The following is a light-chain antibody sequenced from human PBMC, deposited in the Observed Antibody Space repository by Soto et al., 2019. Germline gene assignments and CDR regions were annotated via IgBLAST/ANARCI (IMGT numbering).Light chain of an antibody. V-gene: IGLV2-14*01. J-gene: IGLJ1*01. CDR3: SSYTSSSTYV. CDR1: SSDVGSYTY. CDR2: DVS. Sequence: HSALTQPASVSGSPGQSITISCTGTSSDVGSYTYVSWYQQHPGKAPKLMIYDVSNRPSGVSNRFSGSKSGNTASLTISGLQAEDEADYYCSSYTSSSTYVFGTGTKLTVL.